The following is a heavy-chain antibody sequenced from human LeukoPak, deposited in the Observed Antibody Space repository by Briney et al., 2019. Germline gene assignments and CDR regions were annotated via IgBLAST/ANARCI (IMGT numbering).Heavy chain of an antibody. D-gene: IGHD3-9*01. V-gene: IGHV4-39*01. J-gene: IGHJ3*02. CDR3: ARQTQYYDILTGYRTEAFDI. CDR2: IYYSGST. CDR1: GGSISSSSYY. Sequence: SETLSLTCTVSGGSISSSSYYWGWIRQPPGKGLEWIGSIYYSGSTYYNPSLKSRVIISVDTSKNQFSLKLSSVTAADTAVYYCARQTQYYDILTGYRTEAFDIWGQGTMVTVSS.